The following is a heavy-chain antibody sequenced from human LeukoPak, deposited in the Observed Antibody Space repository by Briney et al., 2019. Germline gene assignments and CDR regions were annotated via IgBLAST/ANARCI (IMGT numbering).Heavy chain of an antibody. Sequence: GGSLRLSCAASGFTFSSYAMHWVRQAPGKGLGGVAVISYDGSNKYYADSVKGRFTISRDNSKNTLYLQMNSLRAEDTAVYYCARDQGFLVPRDYFDYWGQGTLVTVSS. CDR2: ISYDGSNK. D-gene: IGHD3-3*01. J-gene: IGHJ4*02. V-gene: IGHV3-30-3*01. CDR1: GFTFSSYA. CDR3: ARDQGFLVPRDYFDY.